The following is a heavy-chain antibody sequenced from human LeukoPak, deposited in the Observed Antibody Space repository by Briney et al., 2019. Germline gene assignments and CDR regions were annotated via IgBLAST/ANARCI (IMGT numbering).Heavy chain of an antibody. CDR1: GFSVSSNY. D-gene: IGHD3-10*01. Sequence: GGSLRLSCAASGFSVSSNYMNWVRQAPGKGLEWVSVIYSDSRTAYADSVKGRFTISRDNTKNTLYLQMNSLRAEGTAVYYCARNPVRRGFDYNYCMDVWGQGTTVTVSS. J-gene: IGHJ6*02. V-gene: IGHV3-66*01. CDR3: ARNPVRRGFDYNYCMDV. CDR2: IYSDSRT.